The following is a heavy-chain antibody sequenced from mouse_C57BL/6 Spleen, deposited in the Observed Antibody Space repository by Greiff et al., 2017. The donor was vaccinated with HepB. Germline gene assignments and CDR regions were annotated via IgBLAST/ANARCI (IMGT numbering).Heavy chain of an antibody. D-gene: IGHD2-1*01. V-gene: IGHV14-1*01. J-gene: IGHJ4*01. CDR1: GFNIKDYY. CDR3: TVYYGNYDAMDY. Sequence: EVKLVESGAELVRPGASVKLSCTASGFNIKDYYMHWVKQRPEQGLEWIGRIDPEDGDTEYAPKFQGKATMTADTSSNTAYLQLGSLTSEDTAVYYCTVYYGNYDAMDYWGQGTSVTVSS. CDR2: IDPEDGDT.